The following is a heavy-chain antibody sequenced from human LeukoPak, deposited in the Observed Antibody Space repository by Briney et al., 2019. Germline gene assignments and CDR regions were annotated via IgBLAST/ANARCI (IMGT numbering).Heavy chain of an antibody. Sequence: PGGSLRLSCIASGFTFSDYSISWVRQAPGKGLEGVSSISSSSVYIYYADSVKGRFTISRDNARNSLFLQMNSLRAEDTAVYYCARAGQEWFGELGFDQWGQGTPVIVSS. J-gene: IGHJ4*02. CDR1: GFTFSDYS. CDR2: ISSSSVYI. D-gene: IGHD3-10*01. CDR3: ARAGQEWFGELGFDQ. V-gene: IGHV3-21*01.